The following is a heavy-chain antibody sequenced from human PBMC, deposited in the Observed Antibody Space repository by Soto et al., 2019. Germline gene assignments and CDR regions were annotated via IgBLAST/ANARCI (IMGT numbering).Heavy chain of an antibody. J-gene: IGHJ4*02. CDR1: GFTFSDYY. V-gene: IGHV3-11*06. D-gene: IGHD2-15*01. CDR2: ISSSSSYT. Sequence: LRLSSAASGFTFSDYYMSWIRQAPGKGLEWVSYISSSSSYTNYADSVKGRFTISRDNAKNSLYLQMNSLRAEDTAVYYCARDCSGGSCPDYWGQGTLVTVTS. CDR3: ARDCSGGSCPDY.